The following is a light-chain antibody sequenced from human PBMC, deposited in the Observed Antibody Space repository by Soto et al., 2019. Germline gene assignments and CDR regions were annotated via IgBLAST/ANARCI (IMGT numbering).Light chain of an antibody. CDR2: GAS. CDR1: QSVSSN. Sequence: EIVMTQSPATLSVSPRERATLSCRASQSVSSNLAWYQQKPGQAPRLLIYGASSRATDIPARFSGRGSGTEFTLTISSLQSEDCAVYYCQQCNDWPHTFGQGTKLEIK. J-gene: IGKJ2*01. CDR3: QQCNDWPHT. V-gene: IGKV3-15*01.